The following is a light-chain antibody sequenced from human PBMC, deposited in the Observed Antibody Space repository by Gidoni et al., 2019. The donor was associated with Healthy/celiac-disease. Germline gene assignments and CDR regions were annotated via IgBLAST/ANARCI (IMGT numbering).Light chain of an antibody. J-gene: IGKJ2*01. CDR2: DAS. V-gene: IGKV3-11*01. CDR1: QSVSSY. Sequence: DIVLTQSPATLSLSPGETATLSCRASQSVSSYLAWYQQKPGQAPRILIYDASNRATGIPARFSGSGSGTEFTLTISSLEPEDVAVYYCQQRSNWPYTFGQGTKLEIK. CDR3: QQRSNWPYT.